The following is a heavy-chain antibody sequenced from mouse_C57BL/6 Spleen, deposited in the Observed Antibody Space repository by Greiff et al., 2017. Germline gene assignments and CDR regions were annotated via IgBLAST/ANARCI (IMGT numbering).Heavy chain of an antibody. CDR3: ARCGAGVGYWYFDV. V-gene: IGHV1-52*01. CDR2: IEPSDSDT. CDR1: GYTFTSYW. Sequence: VQLQQPGAELVRPGSSVKLSCKASGYTFTSYWMHWVKQRPIQGLEWIGKIEPSDSDTHYNQKFKDKATLTVDNSSSTAYMQLSSLTSEDSAVYYCARCGAGVGYWYFDVWGTGTTVTVSS. J-gene: IGHJ1*03.